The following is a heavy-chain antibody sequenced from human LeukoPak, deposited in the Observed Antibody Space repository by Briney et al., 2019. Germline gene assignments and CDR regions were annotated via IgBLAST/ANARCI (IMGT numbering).Heavy chain of an antibody. CDR2: INPSGGST. Sequence: ASVKVSCKASGYTFTSYYMHWVRQAPGQGLGWMGIINPSGGSTSYAQKFQGRVTMTRDTSTSTVYMELSSLRSEDTAVYYCARVFSAARPFDYWGQGTLVTVSS. CDR3: ARVFSAARPFDY. D-gene: IGHD6-6*01. V-gene: IGHV1-46*01. J-gene: IGHJ4*02. CDR1: GYTFTSYY.